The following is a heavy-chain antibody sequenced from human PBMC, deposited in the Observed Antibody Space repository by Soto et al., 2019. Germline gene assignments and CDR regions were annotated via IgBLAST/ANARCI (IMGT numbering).Heavy chain of an antibody. D-gene: IGHD6-13*01. Sequence: GGSLRLSCAASGFTFSIYGMSWVRQAPGKGLEWVSGISADGGSTYYADSVKGRFTISRDTSMNTLYVQMNSLRAEDTAVYYCAKPGYASSWKRNFDYLGQGILVTGS. CDR3: AKPGYASSWKRNFDY. CDR1: GFTFSIYG. J-gene: IGHJ4*02. CDR2: ISADGGST. V-gene: IGHV3-23*01.